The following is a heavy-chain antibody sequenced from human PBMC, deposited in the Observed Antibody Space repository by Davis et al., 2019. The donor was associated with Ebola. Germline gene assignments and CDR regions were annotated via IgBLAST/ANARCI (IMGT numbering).Heavy chain of an antibody. CDR1: GFSFNSYT. CDR2: ITNGGSTN. Sequence: GSLKISCIASGFSFNSYTMNWVRQAPGKGLEWLSYITNGGSTNSYADSVKGRFTVSRDNAKNSLFLQMNSLRDEDTAVYYCARGRWNYAMDYWGLGTLVIVSS. V-gene: IGHV3-48*02. J-gene: IGHJ4*02. D-gene: IGHD1-7*01. CDR3: ARGRWNYAMDY.